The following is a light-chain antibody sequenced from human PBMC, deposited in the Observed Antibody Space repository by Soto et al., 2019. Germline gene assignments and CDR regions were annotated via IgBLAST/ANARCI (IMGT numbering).Light chain of an antibody. J-gene: IGKJ4*01. CDR1: QSVSSY. Sequence: EIVLTQSPATLSFSPGERATLSCRASQSVSSYLAWYQQKPGQAPSLLIYDASNRATGIPARFSGSGSGTDFTLTISSLEPEDFAVYYCQQRSNWLTFGGGTKVDIK. CDR3: QQRSNWLT. CDR2: DAS. V-gene: IGKV3-11*01.